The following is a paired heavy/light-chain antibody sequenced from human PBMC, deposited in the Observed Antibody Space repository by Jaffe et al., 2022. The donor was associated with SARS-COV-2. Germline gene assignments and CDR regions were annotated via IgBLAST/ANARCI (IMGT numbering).Heavy chain of an antibody. CDR3: ARLVVYCSGGSCYDPTRTNWFDP. Sequence: QVQLQESGPGLVKPSQTLSLTCTVSGGSISSGSYYWSWIRQPAGKGLEWIGRIYTSGSTNYNPSLKSRVTISVDTSKNQFSLKLSSVTAADTAVYYCARLVVYCSGGSCYDPTRTNWFDPWGQGTLVTVSS. CDR2: IYTSGST. D-gene: IGHD2-15*01. J-gene: IGHJ5*02. CDR1: GGSISSGSYY. V-gene: IGHV4-61*02.
Light chain of an antibody. CDR3: QSYDSSLSGSYV. CDR1: SSNIGAGYD. Sequence: QSVLTQPPSVSGAPGQRVTISCTGSSSNIGAGYDVHWYQQLPGTAPKLLIYGNSNRPSGVPDRFSGSKSGTSASLAISGLQAEDEADYYCQSYDSSLSGSYVFGTGTKVTVL. V-gene: IGLV1-40*01. J-gene: IGLJ1*01. CDR2: GNS.